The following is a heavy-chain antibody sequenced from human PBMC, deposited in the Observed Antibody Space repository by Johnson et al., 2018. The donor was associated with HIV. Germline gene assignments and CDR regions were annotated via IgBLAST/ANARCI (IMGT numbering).Heavy chain of an antibody. CDR1: GFTFSSYD. CDR3: TTGVFHAFDM. V-gene: IGHV3-20*04. J-gene: IGHJ3*02. Sequence: VQLVESGGGLVKPGGSLRLSCAASGFTFSSYDMSWVRQAPGKGLEWVSGINWNGATPGSADSVKGRFTISRDNTKNTVYLQMNSLRAEDTAVYYCTTGVFHAFDMWGQGTMVTVSS. CDR2: INWNGATP. D-gene: IGHD1-1*01.